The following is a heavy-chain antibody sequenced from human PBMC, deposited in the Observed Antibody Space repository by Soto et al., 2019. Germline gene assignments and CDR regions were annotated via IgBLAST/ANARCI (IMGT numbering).Heavy chain of an antibody. V-gene: IGHV3-30*18. D-gene: IGHD3-3*01. J-gene: IGHJ4*02. CDR3: ANDFWSGYPAIFDY. CDR1: GFTFISYG. Sequence: PGGSLRLSCAASGFTFISYGIHWVRQAPGKGLEWVAVISYDGSNKYYADSVKGRFTISRDNSKNTLYLQMNSLRAEDTAVYYCANDFWSGYPAIFDYWGQGTLVTVSS. CDR2: ISYDGSNK.